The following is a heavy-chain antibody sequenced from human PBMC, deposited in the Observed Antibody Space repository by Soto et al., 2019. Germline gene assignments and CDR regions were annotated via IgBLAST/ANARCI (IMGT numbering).Heavy chain of an antibody. CDR1: GGTFSSYA. CDR3: ARVPEPFITEEWTYGMDV. CDR2: IIPIFGTA. V-gene: IGHV1-69*13. D-gene: IGHD3-22*01. Sequence: SVKVSCKASGGTFSSYAISWVRQAPGQGLEWMGGIIPIFGTANYAQKFQGRVTITADESTSTAYMELGSLRSEDTAVYYCARVPEPFITEEWTYGMDVWGQGTTVTVSS. J-gene: IGHJ6*02.